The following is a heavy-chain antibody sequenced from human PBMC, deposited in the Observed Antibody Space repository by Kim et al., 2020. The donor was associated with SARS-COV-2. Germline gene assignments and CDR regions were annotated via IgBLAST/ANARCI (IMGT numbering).Heavy chain of an antibody. J-gene: IGHJ6*01. Sequence: GGSLRLSCAASGFTFRTEWMHWVRQAPGKGLVWVSRINPDGSSTSYADSVKGRFTISRDNAKNTLYLQMNSLRAEDTAVYYCGRAGRDGSGRYYYGLDA. CDR1: GFTFRTEW. CDR3: GRAGRDGSGRYYYGLDA. CDR2: INPDGSST. V-gene: IGHV3-74*01. D-gene: IGHD3-10*01.